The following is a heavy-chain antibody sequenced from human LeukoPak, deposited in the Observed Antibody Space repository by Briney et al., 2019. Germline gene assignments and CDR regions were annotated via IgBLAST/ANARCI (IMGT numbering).Heavy chain of an antibody. CDR3: ASTISSWYYYYMDV. CDR1: GGSFSGYY. D-gene: IGHD6-13*01. Sequence: PSETLSLTCAVNGGSFSGYYWGWIRQPPGKGLEWIGSIYYSGSTYYNPSLKSRVTISVDTSKNQFSLKLSSVTAADTAVYYCASTISSWYYYYMDVWGKGTTVTVSS. J-gene: IGHJ6*03. V-gene: IGHV4-34*01. CDR2: IYYSGST.